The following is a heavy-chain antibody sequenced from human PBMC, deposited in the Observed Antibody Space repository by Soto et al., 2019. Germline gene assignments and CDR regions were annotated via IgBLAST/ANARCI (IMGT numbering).Heavy chain of an antibody. J-gene: IGHJ4*02. CDR2: IYHSGST. CDR1: GGSISSGGYS. CDR3: ARETGAYYFDY. V-gene: IGHV4-30-2*01. Sequence: PSETLSLTCAVSGGSISSGGYSWSWIRQPPGKGLEWIGYIYHSGSTYYNPSLKSRVTISVDRSKNQFSLKLSSVTAADTAVYYCARETGAYYFDYWGQGTLVTVS. D-gene: IGHD3-10*01.